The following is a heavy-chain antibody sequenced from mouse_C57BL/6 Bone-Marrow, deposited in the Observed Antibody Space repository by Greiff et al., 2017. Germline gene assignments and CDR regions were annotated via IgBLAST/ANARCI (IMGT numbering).Heavy chain of an antibody. V-gene: IGHV1-26*01. Sequence: VQLQQSGPELVKPGASVTISCKASGYTFTDYYMNWVKQSHGKSLEWIGDINPNNGGTSYNQKFKGKATLTVDKSSSTAYMELRSLTSEDSAVYYCARRGLLWYFDVWGTGTTVTVSS. CDR3: ARRGLLWYFDV. CDR1: GYTFTDYY. J-gene: IGHJ1*03. CDR2: INPNNGGT. D-gene: IGHD3-1*01.